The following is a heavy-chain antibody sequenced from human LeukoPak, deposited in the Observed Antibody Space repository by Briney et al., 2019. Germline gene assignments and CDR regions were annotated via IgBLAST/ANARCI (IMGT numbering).Heavy chain of an antibody. CDR3: ATRNKDIVVDDSPVMDV. Sequence: ASVKVSCKPSGYTFISYGISWVRQAPGQGLEWMGWISADNGNTNYAQNLQGRVTVTTDTSTSTAYMELSSLRSEDTAVYYCATRNKDIVVDDSPVMDVWGKGTTVTVSS. J-gene: IGHJ6*04. V-gene: IGHV1-18*04. CDR1: GYTFISYG. D-gene: IGHD2-15*01. CDR2: ISADNGNT.